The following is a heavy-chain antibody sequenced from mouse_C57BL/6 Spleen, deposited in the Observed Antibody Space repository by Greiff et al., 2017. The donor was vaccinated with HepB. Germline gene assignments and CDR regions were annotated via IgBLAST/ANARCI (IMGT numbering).Heavy chain of an antibody. D-gene: IGHD2-1*01. CDR2: LHPSDSDT. CDR1: GYTFTSYW. CDR3: AYGNGGYAMDY. V-gene: IGHV1-74*01. Sequence: QVQLQQPGAELVTPGASVKVSCKASGYTFTSYWMHWVKQRPGQGLEWIGRLHPSDSDTNYNQKFKGKATWTVDKSSSTAYMQLSSLTSEDSAVYYGAYGNGGYAMDYWGQGTSVTVSS. J-gene: IGHJ4*01.